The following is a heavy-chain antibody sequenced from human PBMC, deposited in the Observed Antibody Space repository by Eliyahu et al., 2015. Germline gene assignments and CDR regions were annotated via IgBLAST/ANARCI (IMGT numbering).Heavy chain of an antibody. D-gene: IGHD3-16*02. CDR3: ARAGYDRTWGSFRPHNSFHSKEMDV. J-gene: IGHJ6*02. Sequence: QVQLVQSGGGSVKPGGSLRLSCTAFGFTFSXYYMNLIRXAPGLGXGSYIDTGIDGNIIYYSESVRGRFTVSRDNAQRSLFLEMSSLTVEDTAEYYCARAGYDRTWGSFRPHNSFHSKEMDVWGQGTTVTVSS. V-gene: IGHV3-11*01. CDR1: GFTFSXYY. CDR2: TGIDGNII.